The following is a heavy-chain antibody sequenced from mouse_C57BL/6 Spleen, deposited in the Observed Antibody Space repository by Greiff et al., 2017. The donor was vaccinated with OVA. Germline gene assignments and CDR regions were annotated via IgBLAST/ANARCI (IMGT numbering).Heavy chain of an antibody. CDR3: ARGYCGSSYLDY. J-gene: IGHJ2*01. Sequence: VQLQQSGAELVRPGSSVKLSCKASGYTFTSYWMDWVKQRPGQGLEWIGNIYPSDSDTNYNQKFKDKATLTVDKSSSTAFMKLRSLTTEDSAVYDGARGYCGSSYLDYWGQGTTLTVSS. CDR2: IYPSDSDT. CDR1: GYTFTSYW. V-gene: IGHV1-61*01. D-gene: IGHD1-1*01.